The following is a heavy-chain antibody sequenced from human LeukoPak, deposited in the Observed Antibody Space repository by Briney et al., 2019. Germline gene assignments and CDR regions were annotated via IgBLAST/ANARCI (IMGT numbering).Heavy chain of an antibody. Sequence: GGSLRLFCAASGFTFSSYGMHWVRQAPGKGLEWVAVISYDGSNKYYADSVKGRFTISRDNSKNTLYLQMNSLRAEDTAVYYCAKDRAVSSWGSLYYYYYGMDVWGQGTTVTVSS. CDR3: AKDRAVSSWGSLYYYYYGMDV. D-gene: IGHD6-13*01. J-gene: IGHJ6*02. V-gene: IGHV3-30*18. CDR2: ISYDGSNK. CDR1: GFTFSSYG.